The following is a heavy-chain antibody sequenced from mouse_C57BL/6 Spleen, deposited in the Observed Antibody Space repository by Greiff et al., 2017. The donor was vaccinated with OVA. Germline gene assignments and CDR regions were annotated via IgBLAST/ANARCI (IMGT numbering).Heavy chain of an antibody. J-gene: IGHJ2*01. CDR1: GYTFTDYY. V-gene: IGHV1-26*01. CDR3: ARKSLYYYGSSYFDD. Sequence: VQLQQSGPELVKPGASVKISCKASGYTFTDYYMNWVKQSHGKSLEWIGDINPNNGGTSYNQKFKGKATLTVDKSSSTAYMELRSLTSEDSAVYYCARKSLYYYGSSYFDDWGQGTTLTVSS. CDR2: INPNNGGT. D-gene: IGHD1-1*01.